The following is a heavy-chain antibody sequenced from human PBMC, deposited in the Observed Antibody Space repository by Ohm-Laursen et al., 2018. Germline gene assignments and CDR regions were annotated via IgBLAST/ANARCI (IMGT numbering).Heavy chain of an antibody. CDR3: ARPPPRDTVADAFDI. D-gene: IGHD4-23*01. V-gene: IGHV3-7*01. CDR2: IKQDGSET. Sequence: SLRLSCTASGFSFSSFLMTWVRQAPGKGLEWVANIKQDGSETYYVDSVKGRFTISRDNAKNSLYLQMNTLRAEDTAVYYCARPPPRDTVADAFDIWGQGTMVTVSS. J-gene: IGHJ3*02. CDR1: GFSFSSFL.